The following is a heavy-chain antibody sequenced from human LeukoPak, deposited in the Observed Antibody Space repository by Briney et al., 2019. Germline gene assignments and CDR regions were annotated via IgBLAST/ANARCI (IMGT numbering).Heavy chain of an antibody. D-gene: IGHD6-13*01. CDR2: ISSTCGTT. CDR3: AREISGPLAAAGGYYYYYMDV. J-gene: IGHJ6*03. CDR1: GLTFSNYG. Sequence: GGSLRLSCVASGLTFSNYGISWVRQAPGKGLEWVSAISSTCGTTYYADSVKGHFTISRDNSKNTVYLQMNSLRAEDTAVYYCAREISGPLAAAGGYYYYYMDVWGKGTTVTISS. V-gene: IGHV3-23*01.